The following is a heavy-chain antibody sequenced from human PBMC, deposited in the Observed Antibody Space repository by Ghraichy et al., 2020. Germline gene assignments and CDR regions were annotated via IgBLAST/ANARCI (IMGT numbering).Heavy chain of an antibody. CDR2: ISEDGNDK. CDR3: AKVHLEYCTGWSCHYFDQ. J-gene: IGHJ4*02. Sequence: LSLTCAASGFAFSVFGIHWVRQAPGKGLEWVAAISEDGNDKYYLDSVKGRFIISRDNSKNTLYLQMSSLRVEDTALYYCAKVHLEYCTGWSCHYFDQWGQGTLVSVSS. CDR1: GFAFSVFG. V-gene: IGHV3-30*18. D-gene: IGHD2-15*01.